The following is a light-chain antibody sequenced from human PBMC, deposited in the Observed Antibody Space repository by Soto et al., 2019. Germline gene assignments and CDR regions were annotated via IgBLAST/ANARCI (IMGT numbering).Light chain of an antibody. V-gene: IGLV2-14*01. J-gene: IGLJ1*01. Sequence: QSVMTQPASVSGSPGQSITISCTGTSSDVGGYNYVSWYQQQSGKAPKLMIHEVSNRPSGVSNRFSGSKSDNTASLTISGLQAEDEAAYYCSSYTSSRAYVFGIGTKLTVL. CDR2: EVS. CDR3: SSYTSSRAYV. CDR1: SSDVGGYNY.